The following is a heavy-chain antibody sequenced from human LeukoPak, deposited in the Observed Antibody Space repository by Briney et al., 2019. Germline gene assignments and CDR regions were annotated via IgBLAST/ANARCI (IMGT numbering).Heavy chain of an antibody. CDR2: VNPNSGGT. Sequence: ASVKVSCKASGYTFTGYYMHWVRQAPGQGLEWMGWVNPNSGGTNYAQKFQGRVTMTRDTSISTAYMELSRLRSDDTAVYYCARGFSFLSHQGDYWGQGTLVTVSS. CDR3: ARGFSFLSHQGDY. D-gene: IGHD2/OR15-2a*01. V-gene: IGHV1-2*02. J-gene: IGHJ4*02. CDR1: GYTFTGYY.